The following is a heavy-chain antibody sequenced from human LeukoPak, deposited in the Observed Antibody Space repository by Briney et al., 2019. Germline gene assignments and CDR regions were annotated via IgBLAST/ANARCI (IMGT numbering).Heavy chain of an antibody. D-gene: IGHD3-22*01. CDR1: GFTFRIYD. V-gene: IGHV3-23*01. J-gene: IGHJ4*02. Sequence: PGGSLRLSCAASGFTFRIYDMSWVRRAHEKGLEWVAGISESGGRTHYIDSVKGRFTISRDNSKNTVYLQMNSLRAEDTAVYYCAKAISFFDSSGTPSRLFDYWGQGTLVTVSS. CDR3: AKAISFFDSSGTPSRLFDY. CDR2: ISESGGRT.